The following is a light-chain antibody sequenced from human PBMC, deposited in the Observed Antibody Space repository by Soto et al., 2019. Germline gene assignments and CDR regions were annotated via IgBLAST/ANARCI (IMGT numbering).Light chain of an antibody. CDR1: SSNIGAGYD. J-gene: IGLJ1*01. CDR3: QSFDSDLSAFV. V-gene: IGLV1-40*01. Sequence: QSPLAQAPSISLAPGQRVTISCTGSSSNIGAGYDVHWFQQFPGTAARLLIHGNNNRPSGVPDRFSGSESGTSASLAIAGLQAGDEAIYYCQSFDSDLSAFVFGTGTKVTVL. CDR2: GNN.